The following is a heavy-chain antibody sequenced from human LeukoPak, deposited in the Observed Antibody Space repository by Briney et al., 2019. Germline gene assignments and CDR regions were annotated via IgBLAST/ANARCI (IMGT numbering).Heavy chain of an antibody. D-gene: IGHD3-10*01. Sequence: ASVKVSCKASGYTFVAYFMHWVRQAPGQGLEWMGWINPNNGDTDSAQKFKGRVTMTEDTSTDTAYMELSSLRSEDTAVYYCATDIIMVRGVNYYGMDVWGQGTTVTVSS. CDR3: ATDIIMVRGVNYYGMDV. J-gene: IGHJ6*02. CDR1: GYTFVAYF. V-gene: IGHV1-2*02. CDR2: INPNNGDT.